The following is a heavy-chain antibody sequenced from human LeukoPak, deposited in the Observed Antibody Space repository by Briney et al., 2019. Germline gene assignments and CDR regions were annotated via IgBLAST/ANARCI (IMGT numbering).Heavy chain of an antibody. CDR3: AERGTGDRGLDY. CDR2: IIPILGIA. D-gene: IGHD7-27*01. V-gene: IGHV1-69*04. CDR1: GGTFSSYA. J-gene: IGHJ4*02. Sequence: SVKVSCKASGGTFSSYAISWVRQAPGQGLEWMGRIIPILGIANYAQKFQGRVTITADKSTSTAYMELSSLRSEDTAVYYCAERGTGDRGLDYWGQGTLVTVSS.